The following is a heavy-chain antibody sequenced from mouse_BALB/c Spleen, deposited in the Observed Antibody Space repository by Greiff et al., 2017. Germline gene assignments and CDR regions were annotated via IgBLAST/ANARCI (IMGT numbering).Heavy chain of an antibody. CDR1: GFTFSNYW. V-gene: IGHV6-6*02. CDR3: TRHGYYVDAMDY. D-gene: IGHD2-3*01. CDR2: IRLKSNNYAT. J-gene: IGHJ4*01. Sequence: EVKVEESGGGLVQPGGSMKLSCVASGFTFSNYWMNWVRQSPEKGLEWVAEIRLKSNNYATHYAESVKGRFTISRDDSKSSVYLQMNNLRAEDTGIYYCTRHGYYVDAMDYWGQGTSVTVSS.